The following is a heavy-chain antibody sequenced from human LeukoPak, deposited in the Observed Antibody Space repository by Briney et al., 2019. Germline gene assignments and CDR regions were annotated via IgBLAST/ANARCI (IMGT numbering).Heavy chain of an antibody. J-gene: IGHJ4*02. CDR3: AKGHGSGTYWVFND. CDR2: IPGSGGST. V-gene: IGHV3-23*01. D-gene: IGHD3-10*01. CDR1: GFSFSSYD. Sequence: PGGTLRLSCAGSGFSFSSYDMSWVRQAPGKGLEWVSGIPGSGGSTYYADSVKGRFTISRDNSQNTLYLQRNSLRAEDTAVYYCAKGHGSGTYWVFNDWGQGTLVTVSS.